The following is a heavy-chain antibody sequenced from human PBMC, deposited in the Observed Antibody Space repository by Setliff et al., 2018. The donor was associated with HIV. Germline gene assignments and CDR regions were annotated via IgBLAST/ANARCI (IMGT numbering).Heavy chain of an antibody. Sequence: SETLSLTCAVYGGSFSGYYWTWIRQPPGKGLEWIGEINHRGSTNYNPSLKSRVTISVDTSKNQFSLKLTSVTAADTAVYYCVRGHDNKYYYFYYMDVWGKGTTVTVS. J-gene: IGHJ6*03. D-gene: IGHD3-9*01. CDR3: VRGHDNKYYYFYYMDV. CDR2: INHRGST. CDR1: GGSFSGYY. V-gene: IGHV4-34*01.